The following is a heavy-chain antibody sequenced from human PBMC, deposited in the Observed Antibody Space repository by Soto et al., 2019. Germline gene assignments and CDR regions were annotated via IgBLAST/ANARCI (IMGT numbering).Heavy chain of an antibody. Sequence: GASVKVSCKASGYTFTNYGISWVRQAPGQGLEWMGWINTYNGNTNHAQKLQGRVTMTTDTSTSTAYMELRSLRSDDTAVYYCARDRGRSSWYYALNDYWGQGTLVTVSS. CDR2: INTYNGNT. J-gene: IGHJ4*02. D-gene: IGHD6-13*01. CDR3: ARDRGRSSWYYALNDY. V-gene: IGHV1-18*01. CDR1: GYTFTNYG.